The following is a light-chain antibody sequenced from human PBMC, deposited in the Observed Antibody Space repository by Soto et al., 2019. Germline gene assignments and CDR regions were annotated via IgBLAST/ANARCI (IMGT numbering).Light chain of an antibody. J-gene: IGLJ3*02. CDR2: EVS. V-gene: IGLV2-14*01. Sequence: QSALTQPASVSGSPGQSIIISCTGSSSDIDGYDYVSWYQHHPGKAPKLLIYEVSNRPSGVSDRFSGSKSGNTASLTISGLQAEDEAHYYCSSYAGSYTWVFGGGTKLTVL. CDR3: SSYAGSYTWV. CDR1: SSDIDGYDY.